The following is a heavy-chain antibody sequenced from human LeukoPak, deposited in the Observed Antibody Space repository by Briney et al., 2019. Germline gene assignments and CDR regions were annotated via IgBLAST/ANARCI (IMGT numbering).Heavy chain of an antibody. J-gene: IGHJ4*02. D-gene: IGHD3-10*02. Sequence: ASVKVSCKASGGTFSSYAISWVRQAPGQGLEWMGGIIPIFGTANCAQKFQGRVTITADESTSTAYMELSSLRSEDTAVYYCARDVPSLGGYDYWGQGTLVTVSS. CDR1: GGTFSSYA. V-gene: IGHV1-69*13. CDR2: IIPIFGTA. CDR3: ARDVPSLGGYDY.